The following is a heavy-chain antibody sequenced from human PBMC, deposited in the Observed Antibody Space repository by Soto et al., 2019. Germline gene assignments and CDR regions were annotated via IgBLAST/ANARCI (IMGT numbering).Heavy chain of an antibody. CDR3: ARVAQQVAGPLDY. CDR1: GGSISSYY. CDR2: IYYSGST. Sequence: SETLSLTCTVSGGSISSYYWSWIRQPPGKGLEWTGYIYYSGSTNYNPSLKSRVTISVDTSKNQFSLKLSSVTAADTAVYYCARVAQQVAGPLDYWGQGTLVTVSS. D-gene: IGHD6-19*01. V-gene: IGHV4-59*01. J-gene: IGHJ4*02.